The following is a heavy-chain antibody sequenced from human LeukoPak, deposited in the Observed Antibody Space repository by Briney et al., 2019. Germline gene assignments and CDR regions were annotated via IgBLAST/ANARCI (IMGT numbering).Heavy chain of an antibody. V-gene: IGHV1-69*05. CDR1: GGTFSSYA. D-gene: IGHD6-19*01. CDR2: IIPIFGTA. CDR3: AREEAVAGSPPYFDY. Sequence: ASVKVSCKASGGTFSSYAINWVRQAPGQGLEWMGRIIPIFGTANYAQKFQGRVTITTDESTSTAYMELSSLRSEDTAVYYCAREEAVAGSPPYFDYWGQGTLVTVSS. J-gene: IGHJ4*02.